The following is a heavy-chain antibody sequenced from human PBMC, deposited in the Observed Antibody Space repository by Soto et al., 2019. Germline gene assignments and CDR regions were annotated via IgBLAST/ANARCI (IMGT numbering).Heavy chain of an antibody. D-gene: IGHD4-17*01. Sequence: LSLTCLVSGFPISSTYSWGWIRQPPGKGLEWIGSISHSGTTSYSPSLTSRVSISVDTSKNQVSLKLTSVTAADTAVYFCARVTMVIRDSDHFGVDVWGHGTTVTVSS. CDR2: ISHSGTT. J-gene: IGHJ6*02. V-gene: IGHV4-38-2*02. CDR3: ARVTMVIRDSDHFGVDV. CDR1: GFPISSTYS.